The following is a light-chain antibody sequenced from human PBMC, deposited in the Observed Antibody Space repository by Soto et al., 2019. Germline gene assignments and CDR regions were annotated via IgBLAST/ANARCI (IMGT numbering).Light chain of an antibody. CDR2: AAS. J-gene: IGKJ1*01. CDR1: QSISSY. V-gene: IGKV1-39*01. Sequence: DIQMTQSRSSLSSSVGDIFTISCRASQSISSYLNWYQQKPGKAPKLLIYAASSLQSGVPSRFSGSGSGTDFTLTISSLQPEDFATYYCQQSYSTPWTFGQGTKVDIK. CDR3: QQSYSTPWT.